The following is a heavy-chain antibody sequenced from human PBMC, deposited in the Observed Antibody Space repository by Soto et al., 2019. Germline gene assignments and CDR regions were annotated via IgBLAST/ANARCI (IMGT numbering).Heavy chain of an antibody. CDR3: ARDLGYNWXNLYYYXGMDV. J-gene: IGHJ6*02. Sequence: GASVKVSCKASGGTFSSYAISWVRQAPGQGLEWMGGIIPIFGTANYAQKFQGRVTITADESTSTAYMELSSLRSEDTAVYYCARDLGYNWXNLYYYXGMDVWGQGTTVTVSS. CDR2: IIPIFGTA. V-gene: IGHV1-69*13. CDR1: GGTFSSYA. D-gene: IGHD1-20*01.